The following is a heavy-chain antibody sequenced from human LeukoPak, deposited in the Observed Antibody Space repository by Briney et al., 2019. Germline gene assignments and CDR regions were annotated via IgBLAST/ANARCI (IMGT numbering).Heavy chain of an antibody. V-gene: IGHV3-23*01. J-gene: IGHJ4*02. CDR2: ISGSGGST. CDR3: ARDSYGSGISGNFDY. Sequence: GGSLRLSCAASGFTFSSYAMSWVRQAPGKGLEWVSVISGSGGSTYYADSVKGRFTISRDNSKNTLYLQMNSLRAEDTAVYYCARDSYGSGISGNFDYWGQGTLVTVSS. D-gene: IGHD3-10*01. CDR1: GFTFSSYA.